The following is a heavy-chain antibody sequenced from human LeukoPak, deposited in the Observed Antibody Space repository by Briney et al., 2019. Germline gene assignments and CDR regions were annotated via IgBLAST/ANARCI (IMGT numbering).Heavy chain of an antibody. D-gene: IGHD2-2*01. CDR1: GFTFSSYG. Sequence: GRSLRLSSAASGFTFSSYGMHWVRQAPGKGLEWVAVISYDGSNKYYADSVKGRFTISRDNSKNTLYLQMNSLRAEDTAVYYCAKDPLGYCSSTSCHGLDYWGQGTLVTVSS. CDR3: AKDPLGYCSSTSCHGLDY. CDR2: ISYDGSNK. V-gene: IGHV3-30*18. J-gene: IGHJ4*02.